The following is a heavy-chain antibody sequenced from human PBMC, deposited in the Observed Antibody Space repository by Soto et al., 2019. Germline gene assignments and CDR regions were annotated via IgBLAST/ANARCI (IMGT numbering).Heavy chain of an antibody. Sequence: SVKVSCKASGCTFSSYAISWVRQAPGQGLEWMGGIIPIFGTANYAQKFQGRVTITADESTSTAYMELSSLRSEDTAVYYCARDGSRLQSVPTFDYWGQGTLVTVSS. CDR1: GCTFSSYA. CDR2: IIPIFGTA. V-gene: IGHV1-69*13. D-gene: IGHD4-4*01. J-gene: IGHJ4*02. CDR3: ARDGSRLQSVPTFDY.